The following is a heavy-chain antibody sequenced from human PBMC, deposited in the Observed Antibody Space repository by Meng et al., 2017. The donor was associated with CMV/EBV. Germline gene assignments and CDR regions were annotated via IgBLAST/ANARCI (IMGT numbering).Heavy chain of an antibody. V-gene: IGHV4-30-4*08. CDR2: IYYSGST. J-gene: IGHJ4*02. CDR1: XGSISSGDYY. D-gene: IGHD3-22*01. Sequence: QVQLQESGPGLVKPSXXXXXXCXVSXGSISSGDYYWSWIRQPPGKGLEWIGYIYYSGSTYYNPSLKSRVTISVDTSKNQFSLKLSSVTAADTAVYYCARAVSGITMIVVAEYYFDYWGQGTLVTVSS. CDR3: ARAVSGITMIVVAEYYFDY.